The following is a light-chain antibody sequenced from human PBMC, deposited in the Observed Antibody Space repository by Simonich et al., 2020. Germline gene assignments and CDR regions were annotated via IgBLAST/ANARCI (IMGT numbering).Light chain of an antibody. CDR1: NIGSKS. CDR2: DDS. V-gene: IGLV3-21*03. CDR3: QVWDSSSDVV. J-gene: IGLJ2*01. Sequence: SYVLTRPPSVSVAPGKTARITYGGNNIGSKSVHWYQQKPGQAPGLVVYDDSDRPSGIPERFSGSNSGNTAPLTISRVEAGDEADYYCQVWDSSSDVVFGGGTKLTVL.